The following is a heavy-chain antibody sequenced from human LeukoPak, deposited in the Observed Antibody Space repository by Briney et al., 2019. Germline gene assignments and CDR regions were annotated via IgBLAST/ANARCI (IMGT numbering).Heavy chain of an antibody. V-gene: IGHV3-48*01. Sequence: GGSLRLSCAASGFTFSSYAMHWVRHAPGKGLEWVSYISSSGSTIYYADSVKGRFTISRDNSKNTLYLQMNSLRAEDTAVYYCAKDAQVYSTYDWRWFDPWGQGTLVTVSS. CDR1: GFTFSSYA. CDR3: AKDAQVYSTYDWRWFDP. J-gene: IGHJ5*02. CDR2: ISSSGSTI. D-gene: IGHD4-11*01.